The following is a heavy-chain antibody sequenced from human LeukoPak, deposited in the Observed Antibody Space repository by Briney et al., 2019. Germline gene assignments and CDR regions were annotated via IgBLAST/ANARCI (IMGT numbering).Heavy chain of an antibody. CDR2: IYPGDSDT. CDR3: ARQGASGWYHPYFDY. V-gene: IGHV5-51*01. D-gene: IGHD6-19*01. CDR1: GYSFSSYW. J-gene: IGHJ4*02. Sequence: GESLKISCKGSGYSFSSYWIGWVRQMPGKGLEWMGIIYPGDSDTRYSPSFQGQVTISADKSISTAYLQWSSLKASDTAMYYCARQGASGWYHPYFDYWGQGTLVTVSS.